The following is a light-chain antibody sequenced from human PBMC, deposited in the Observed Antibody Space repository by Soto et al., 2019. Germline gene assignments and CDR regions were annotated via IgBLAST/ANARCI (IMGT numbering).Light chain of an antibody. CDR3: MQGTHWLPT. J-gene: IGKJ1*01. CDR1: QSLLHSDGNTY. Sequence: DIVMTQSPLSLPVTPGEPASISCRSSQSLLHSDGNTYLNWFHQRPGQSPRRLIYKVSNRDSGVPDRFSGSGSGTDFTLKISRVEAEDVGVYYCMQGTHWLPTFGQGTKVDIK. V-gene: IGKV2-30*02. CDR2: KVS.